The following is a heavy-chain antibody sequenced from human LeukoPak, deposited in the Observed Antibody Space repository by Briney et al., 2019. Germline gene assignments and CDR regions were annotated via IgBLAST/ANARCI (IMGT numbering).Heavy chain of an antibody. J-gene: IGHJ4*02. V-gene: IGHV4-39*07. CDR3: ASITELRSPDY. CDR2: IYYSGST. CDR1: GGSISGSSYY. D-gene: IGHD1-7*01. Sequence: PSETLSLTCTVSGGSISGSSYYWGWIRQPPGKGLEWIGSIYYSGSTYYNPSLKSRVTISVDTSKNQFSLKLSSVTAADTAVYYCASITELRSPDYWGQGTLVTVSS.